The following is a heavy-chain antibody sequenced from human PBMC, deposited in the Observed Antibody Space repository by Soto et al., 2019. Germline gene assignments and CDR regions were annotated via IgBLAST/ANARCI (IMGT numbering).Heavy chain of an antibody. D-gene: IGHD4-17*01. CDR3: ARLTTVTTIRDY. J-gene: IGHJ4*02. V-gene: IGHV1-69*02. CDR1: GGTFSSYT. Sequence: QVQLVQSGAEVKKPGSSVKVSCKASGGTFSSYTISWVRQAPGQGLEWLGRIIPILGIANYAQKVQGRVTITADKSTSTAYMELSSLRSEDTAVYYCARLTTVTTIRDYWGQGTLVTVSS. CDR2: IIPILGIA.